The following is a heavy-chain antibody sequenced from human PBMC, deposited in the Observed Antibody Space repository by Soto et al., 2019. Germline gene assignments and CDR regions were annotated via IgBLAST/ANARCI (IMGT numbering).Heavy chain of an antibody. Sequence: QVQLVQSGAEVKKPGASVKVSCKTSGYTFTSYAMHWVRQAPGQRLEWMGWINAGNGNTKYSQKFQGRVTITIDTSASTAYMELSSLRSEDTAIYYCARDLGGWPDYWGQGNPGHRLL. CDR1: GYTFTSYA. CDR2: INAGNGNT. V-gene: IGHV1-3*01. J-gene: IGHJ4*01. CDR3: ARDLGGWPDY. D-gene: IGHD6-19*01.